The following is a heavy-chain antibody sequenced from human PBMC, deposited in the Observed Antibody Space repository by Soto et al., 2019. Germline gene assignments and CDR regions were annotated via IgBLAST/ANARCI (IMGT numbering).Heavy chain of an antibody. V-gene: IGHV4-4*07. CDR2: IYSSGSA. J-gene: IGHJ4*02. Sequence: SETLSLTCTVSRASIYTYSWTWIRQPAGKGLQWIGHIYSSGSANYSPSLKSRVSMSVDSSKNQISLKLSSVTAADKAVYYCATIVGANDYCGQGPLVTVYS. D-gene: IGHD1-26*01. CDR1: RASIYTYS. CDR3: ATIVGANDY.